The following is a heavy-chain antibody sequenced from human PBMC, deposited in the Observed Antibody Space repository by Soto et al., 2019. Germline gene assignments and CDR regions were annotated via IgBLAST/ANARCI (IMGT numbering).Heavy chain of an antibody. CDR3: ARGARATTGFDY. V-gene: IGHV4-59*01. J-gene: IGHJ4*02. CDR2: IYYSGST. CDR1: DGYIRSYD. D-gene: IGHD1-26*01. Sequence: LETLSHTCTVADGYIRSYDGSWIRQPPGKGLEWIGYIYYSGSTNYNPSLKSRVTISVDTSKNQFSLKLSSVTAADTAVYYCARGARATTGFDYWGQGTLVTVSS.